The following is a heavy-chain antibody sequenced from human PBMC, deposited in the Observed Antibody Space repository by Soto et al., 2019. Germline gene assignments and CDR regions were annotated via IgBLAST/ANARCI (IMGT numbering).Heavy chain of an antibody. V-gene: IGHV3-21*06. CDR1: GFTFSYYN. Sequence: GGSLRLSCAASGFTFSYYNMNWVRQAPGKGPEWASNIRTSGSDVYYADSVKGRFTVSRDNAKNSLYLQMHSLRVEDTAVYYCARDQDWSFDYWGQGTLVTVSS. CDR2: IRTSGSDV. J-gene: IGHJ4*02. D-gene: IGHD3-9*01. CDR3: ARDQDWSFDY.